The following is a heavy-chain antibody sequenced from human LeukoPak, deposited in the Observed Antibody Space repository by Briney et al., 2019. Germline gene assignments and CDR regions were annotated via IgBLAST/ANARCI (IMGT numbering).Heavy chain of an antibody. J-gene: IGHJ2*01. CDR1: GLTFSTYW. CDR3: AKDHIIYGSTGFFDL. V-gene: IGHV3-33*06. Sequence: GGSLRLSCAASGLTFSTYWMHWVRQAPGKGLEWVAVTWYDGRNKYYADSVKGRFTISRDNSKNTLYLQMNSLRAEDTALYYCAKDHIIYGSTGFFDLWGRGTLITVSS. D-gene: IGHD2/OR15-2a*01. CDR2: TWYDGRNK.